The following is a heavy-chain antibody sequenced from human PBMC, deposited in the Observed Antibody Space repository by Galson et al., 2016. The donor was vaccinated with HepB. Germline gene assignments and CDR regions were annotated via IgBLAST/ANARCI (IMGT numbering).Heavy chain of an antibody. CDR1: GITVSSSY. Sequence: SLRLSCAAPGITVSSSYMSWVRQAPGKGLEWVSGIHSGSRTHYAESVRGRFTISRDNSKNILYLQLNRLTVEDTALYYCARGRRGIFGLSHYYGLDVWGQGTTVTVSS. J-gene: IGHJ6*02. CDR3: ARGRRGIFGLSHYYGLDV. D-gene: IGHD2-15*01. V-gene: IGHV3-53*01. CDR2: IHSGSRT.